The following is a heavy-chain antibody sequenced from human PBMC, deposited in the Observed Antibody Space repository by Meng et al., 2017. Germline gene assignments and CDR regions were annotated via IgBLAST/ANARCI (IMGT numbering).Heavy chain of an antibody. J-gene: IGHJ3*02. Sequence: GGSLRLSCAASGFTFSSYEMNWVRQAPGKGLEWVAVISYDGSNKYYADSVKGRFTISRDNSKNTLYLQMNSLRAEDTAVYYCARDLGWDIVVGFDIWGQGTMVTVSS. CDR3: ARDLGWDIVVGFDI. V-gene: IGHV3-30*04. CDR2: ISYDGSNK. D-gene: IGHD2-15*01. CDR1: GFTFSSYE.